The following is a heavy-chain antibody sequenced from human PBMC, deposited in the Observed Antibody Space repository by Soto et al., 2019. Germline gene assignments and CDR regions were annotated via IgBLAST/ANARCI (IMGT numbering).Heavy chain of an antibody. CDR3: AGGRRHCSSTSCRGFWFDP. D-gene: IGHD2-2*01. CDR1: GFTFSSYW. Sequence: GGSLRLSCAASGFTFSSYWMTWVRQAPGKGLEWVANIRQDGGEKYYVDSVKGRFTISRDNAKDSLYLQMSSLRAEDTAVYYCAGGRRHCSSTSCRGFWFDPWGQGTLVTFSS. J-gene: IGHJ5*02. V-gene: IGHV3-7*01. CDR2: IRQDGGEK.